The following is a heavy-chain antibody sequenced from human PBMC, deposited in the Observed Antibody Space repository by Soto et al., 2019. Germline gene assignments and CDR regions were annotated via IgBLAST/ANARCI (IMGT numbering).Heavy chain of an antibody. V-gene: IGHV3-15*01. CDR3: TTGWYFDL. CDR1: GFTFSNAW. Sequence: EVQLVESGGGLLQPGGSLRLTFAGSGFTFSNAWMSWVRQAPGKGLEWVARIKSKSDGETTDYAAPVKGRFTILRDDSKNTVFLQMNRLKTEDTAFYHCTTGWYFDLWGRGTLVTVSS. CDR2: IKSKSDGETT. J-gene: IGHJ2*01.